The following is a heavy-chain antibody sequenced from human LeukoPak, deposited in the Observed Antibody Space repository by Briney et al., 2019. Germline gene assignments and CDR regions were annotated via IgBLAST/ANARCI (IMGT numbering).Heavy chain of an antibody. D-gene: IGHD5-18*01. CDR3: ARDYRKSVDTAMASGY. CDR2: INTNTGNP. J-gene: IGHJ4*02. Sequence: ASVKVSCKASGYTFTSYAMNWVRQAPGQGLEWMGWINTNTGNPTYAQGFTGRFVFSLDTSVSTAYLQISSLKAEDTAVYYCARDYRKSVDTAMASGYWGQGTLVTVSS. CDR1: GYTFTSYA. V-gene: IGHV7-4-1*02.